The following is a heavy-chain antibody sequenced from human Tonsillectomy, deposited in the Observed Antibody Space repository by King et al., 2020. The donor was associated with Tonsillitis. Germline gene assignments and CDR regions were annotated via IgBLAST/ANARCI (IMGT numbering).Heavy chain of an antibody. D-gene: IGHD5-18*01. CDR1: GGSISSSNHY. CDR3: ARRGYAYGNWFDH. J-gene: IGHJ5*02. Sequence: QLQESGPGLVKPSGTLSLTCTVSGGSISSSNHYWGWIRQPPGKGLEWIASFYNSGSTHYNPSLKSRVTISVDSSNKQFSLKLSSVTGADTAVYYCARRGYAYGNWFDHWGQGTLVTVSS. CDR2: FYNSGST. V-gene: IGHV4-39*01.